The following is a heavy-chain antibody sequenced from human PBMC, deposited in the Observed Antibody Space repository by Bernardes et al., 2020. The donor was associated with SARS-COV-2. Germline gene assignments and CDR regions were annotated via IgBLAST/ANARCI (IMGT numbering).Heavy chain of an antibody. CDR3: ARDSESGVGQHYYFGMGV. V-gene: IGHV1-69*13. D-gene: IGHD3-10*01. J-gene: IGHJ6*02. Sequence: SVKVSCKASGGTFSTNAISWLRQAPGQGLEWMGGIVPNRGTGNYAQKFQNRLTISADEPTSTAYMELSSLTSEDTATYYCARDSESGVGQHYYFGMGVWGQGTSVTVSS. CDR1: GGTFSTNA. CDR2: IVPNRGTG.